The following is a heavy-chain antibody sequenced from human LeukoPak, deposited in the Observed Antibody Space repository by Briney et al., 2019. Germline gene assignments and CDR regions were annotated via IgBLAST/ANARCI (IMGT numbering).Heavy chain of an antibody. V-gene: IGHV1-2*04. Sequence: ASVKVSCKASGGTFSSYAISWVRQAPGQGLEWMGWINPNSGGTNYAQKFQGWVTMTRDTSISTAYMELSRLRSDDTAVYYCARDRGGGYCSSTSCYPADAFDIWGQGTMVTVSS. J-gene: IGHJ3*02. CDR1: GGTFSSYA. CDR3: ARDRGGGYCSSTSCYPADAFDI. CDR2: INPNSGGT. D-gene: IGHD2-2*01.